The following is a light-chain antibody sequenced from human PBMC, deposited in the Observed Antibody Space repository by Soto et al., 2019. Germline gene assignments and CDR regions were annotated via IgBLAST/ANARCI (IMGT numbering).Light chain of an antibody. CDR1: QSVSSY. CDR3: QQRSNWPLWT. Sequence: EIVLTQSPATLSLSPGERATLSCRASQSVSSYLAWYQQKPGQAPRLLIYDASNRATGIPARFSGSGSGTDFTLPISSLEPKDFAFYYCQQRSNWPLWTFGQGTKVKIK. V-gene: IGKV3-11*01. J-gene: IGKJ1*01. CDR2: DAS.